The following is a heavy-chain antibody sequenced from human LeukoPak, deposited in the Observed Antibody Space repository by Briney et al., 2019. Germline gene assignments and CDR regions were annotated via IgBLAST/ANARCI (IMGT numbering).Heavy chain of an antibody. Sequence: SETLSLTCTVSGGSISGYYWNWIRQPAGRALEWIGRIYTSGSTNYNPSLKSRVTMSVDTSKNHFSLKLSSVTAADTALHYCARSLDYGSSYYFDYWGQGTLVTVSS. D-gene: IGHD6-6*01. CDR1: GGSISGYY. V-gene: IGHV4-4*07. CDR3: ARSLDYGSSYYFDY. CDR2: IYTSGST. J-gene: IGHJ4*02.